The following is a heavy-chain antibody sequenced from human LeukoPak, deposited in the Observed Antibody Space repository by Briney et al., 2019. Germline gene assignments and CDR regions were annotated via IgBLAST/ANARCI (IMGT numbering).Heavy chain of an antibody. J-gene: IGHJ4*02. CDR3: AGGHGSGWGNFDY. D-gene: IGHD6-19*01. V-gene: IGHV4-4*07. Sequence: PSETLSLTCTVSGGSINNYYWNWIRQPAGKGLEWIGRIDTSGSTNYNPSLKSRVTMSVDTSKNQFSLELRSVTAADTAVYYCAGGHGSGWGNFDYWGQGTLVTVSS. CDR1: GGSINNYY. CDR2: IDTSGST.